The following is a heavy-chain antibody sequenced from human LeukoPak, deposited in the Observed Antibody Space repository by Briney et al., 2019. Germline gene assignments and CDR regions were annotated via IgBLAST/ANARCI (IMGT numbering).Heavy chain of an antibody. V-gene: IGHV4-59*01. Sequence: KASETLSLTCTVSGGSFSSYYWSWIRQPPGKGLEWIGYIYYSGSTNYNPSLKSRVTVSVDTSKNQFSLKLSSVIAADTAVYYCARLTDYWFDPWGQGTLVTVSS. CDR2: IYYSGST. J-gene: IGHJ5*02. CDR1: GGSFSSYY. D-gene: IGHD2-21*01. CDR3: ARLTDYWFDP.